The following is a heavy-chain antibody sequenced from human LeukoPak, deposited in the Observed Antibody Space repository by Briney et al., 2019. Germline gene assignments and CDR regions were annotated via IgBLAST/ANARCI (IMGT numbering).Heavy chain of an antibody. D-gene: IGHD2-2*01. V-gene: IGHV4-34*01. Sequence: SETLSLTCAVYGGSFSGYYWSWIRQPPGKGLEWIGEINHSGSTNYNPSLKSRVTISVDTSKNQFSLKLSSVTAADTAVYYCARRRNGYQLLFRGWFDPWGQGTLVTVSS. CDR3: ARRRNGYQLLFRGWFDP. CDR2: INHSGST. J-gene: IGHJ5*02. CDR1: GGSFSGYY.